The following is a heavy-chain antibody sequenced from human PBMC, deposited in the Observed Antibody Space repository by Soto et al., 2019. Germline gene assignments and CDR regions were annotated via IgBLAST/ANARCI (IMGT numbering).Heavy chain of an antibody. J-gene: IGHJ4*02. CDR2: ISYDGSNK. Sequence: QVQLVESGGGVVQPGRSLRLSCAASGFTFSSYAMHWVRQAPGKGLEWVAVISYDGSNKYYADSVKGRFTISRDNSKNTLYLQMNSLRAEDTAVYYCAREMATISSSIAYFDYWGQGTLVTVSS. D-gene: IGHD6-6*01. CDR1: GFTFSSYA. V-gene: IGHV3-30-3*01. CDR3: AREMATISSSIAYFDY.